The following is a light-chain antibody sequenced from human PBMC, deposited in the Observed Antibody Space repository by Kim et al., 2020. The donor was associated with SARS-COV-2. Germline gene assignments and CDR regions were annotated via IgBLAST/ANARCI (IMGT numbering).Light chain of an antibody. CDR2: GAS. Sequence: EIIMTQSPATLSVSPGERATLSCRASQSVRGNLAWYQQKPGQAPRLLIYGASTRATGIPGRFSGSGSGTEFTLTIDSLQSEDSALYYCQQYNNLPLAFGGGTKVDIK. CDR1: QSVRGN. V-gene: IGKV3-15*01. CDR3: QQYNNLPLA. J-gene: IGKJ4*01.